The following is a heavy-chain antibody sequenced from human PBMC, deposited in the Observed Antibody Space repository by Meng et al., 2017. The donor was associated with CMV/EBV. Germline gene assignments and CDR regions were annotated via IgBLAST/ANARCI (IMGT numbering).Heavy chain of an antibody. CDR3: AREGGDCTNGVCYVWFDP. J-gene: IGHJ5*02. CDR2: IYYSRST. CDR1: GGSVSSGSYY. V-gene: IGHV4-61*01. D-gene: IGHD2-8*01. Sequence: SETLSLTCTVSGGSVSSGSYYWSWIRQPPGKGLEWIGYIYYSRSTNYNPSLKSRVTISVDTSKNQFSLKLSSVTAADTAVYYCAREGGDCTNGVCYVWFDPWGQGTLVTVSS.